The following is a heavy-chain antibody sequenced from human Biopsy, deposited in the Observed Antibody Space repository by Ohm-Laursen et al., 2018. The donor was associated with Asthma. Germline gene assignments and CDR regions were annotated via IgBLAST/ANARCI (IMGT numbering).Heavy chain of an antibody. CDR2: HDHEEGGT. Sequence: SVKVSCKISGYSLTDLSMHWVRQAPGQGLEWMGGHDHEEGGTVNARRFQGRVTMTEDTSTVTAYMELSSLSSDDTAVYYCASDFPKDYVRYNFQFWGQGTLVTVSS. CDR1: GYSLTDLS. D-gene: IGHD4-17*01. CDR3: ASDFPKDYVRYNFQF. J-gene: IGHJ4*02. V-gene: IGHV1-24*01.